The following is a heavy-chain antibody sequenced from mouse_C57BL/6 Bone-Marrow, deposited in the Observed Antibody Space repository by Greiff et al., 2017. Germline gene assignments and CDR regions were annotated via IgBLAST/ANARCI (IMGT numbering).Heavy chain of an antibody. CDR3: ARFYDGYYPYYFDY. CDR1: GYTFTSYW. V-gene: IGHV1-55*01. CDR2: IYPGSGST. Sequence: VQLQQSGAELVKPGASVKMSCKASGYTFTSYWITWVTQRPGQGLEWIGDIYPGSGSTNYNEKFKSKATLTVDTSSSPAYMQLSSLTSEDSAVYYCARFYDGYYPYYFDYWGQGTTLTVSS. D-gene: IGHD2-3*01. J-gene: IGHJ2*01.